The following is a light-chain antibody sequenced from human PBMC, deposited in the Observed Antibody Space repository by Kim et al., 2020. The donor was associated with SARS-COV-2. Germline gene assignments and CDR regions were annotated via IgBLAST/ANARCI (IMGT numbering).Light chain of an antibody. V-gene: IGLV1-40*01. CDR1: SFNSGAGDD. CDR3: QSYDSSLSGYV. Sequence: KGTGFCIGSSFNSGAGDDVHGYQQLPTTAPKLLIYSNGNRPSGVPARISGSKSGTSASLAITGLQAEDEADYYCQSYDSSLSGYVFGSGTKVTVL. CDR2: SNG. J-gene: IGLJ1*01.